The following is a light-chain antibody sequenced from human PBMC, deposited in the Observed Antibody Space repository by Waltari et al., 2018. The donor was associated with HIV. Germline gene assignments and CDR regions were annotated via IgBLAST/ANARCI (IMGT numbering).Light chain of an antibody. V-gene: IGKV3-20*01. CDR1: QSISNNF. CDR2: SAF. CDR3: HQYGTAPRT. J-gene: IGKJ1*01. Sequence: EIVLTQSPGTLSLSPGETAILSCRTTQSISNNFLAWYQQKPGQPPRLLIYSAFIRATSIPDRFSGSGAGTDFTLSISRLEPEDFAVYYCHQYGTAPRTFGQGTTVEIK.